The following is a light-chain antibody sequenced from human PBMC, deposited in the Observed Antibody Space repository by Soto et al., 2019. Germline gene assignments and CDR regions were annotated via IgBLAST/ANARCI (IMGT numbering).Light chain of an antibody. CDR1: QSVSTK. CDR3: QQYDTWPSIT. Sequence: EIVLTQSPGTLSLSPGERATLSCRASQSVSTKLAWYQQKAGQAPRLLIYGASTRATGVSDRFSGSGSGTEYTLTISSLQSEDFAVYYCQQYDTWPSITFGQGTRLEIK. V-gene: IGKV3-15*01. CDR2: GAS. J-gene: IGKJ5*01.